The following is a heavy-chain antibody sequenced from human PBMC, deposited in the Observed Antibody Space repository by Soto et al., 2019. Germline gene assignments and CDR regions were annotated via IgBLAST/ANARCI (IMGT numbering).Heavy chain of an antibody. J-gene: IGHJ6*03. D-gene: IGHD2-2*01. CDR2: MNPNSGNT. CDR1: GYTFTSYD. V-gene: IGHV1-8*01. Sequence: ASVKVSCKASGYTFTSYDINWVRQATGQGLEWMGWMNPNSGNTGYAQKFQGRVTMTRNTSISTAYMELSSLRSEDTAVYYCARDQIVVVPAAIHDDYYYHYMDVWGKGTTVTVSS. CDR3: ARDQIVVVPAAIHDDYYYHYMDV.